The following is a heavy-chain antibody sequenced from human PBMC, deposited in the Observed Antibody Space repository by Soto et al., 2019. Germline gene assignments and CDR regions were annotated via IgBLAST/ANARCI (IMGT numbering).Heavy chain of an antibody. V-gene: IGHV3-7*03. D-gene: IGHD1-26*01. CDR1: GFTFSTYW. Sequence: GGSLRLSCAASGFTFSTYWMSWVRQAPGKGLEWVANIKQDGSEKYYVDSVKGRFTISRDNAKNSLYLQMNSLRAEDTAVYYCARGGRRSGSYADAFDIWGQGAMVTVSS. CDR3: ARGGRRSGSYADAFDI. J-gene: IGHJ3*02. CDR2: IKQDGSEK.